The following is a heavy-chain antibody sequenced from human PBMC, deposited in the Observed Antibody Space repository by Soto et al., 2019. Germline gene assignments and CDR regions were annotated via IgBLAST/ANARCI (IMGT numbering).Heavy chain of an antibody. CDR1: GYSYGYTFTNYG. CDR2: ISGYNGNT. CDR3: ARDNYERSGYFDY. V-gene: IGHV1-18*01. Sequence: GASVKVSCKASGYSYGYTFTNYGISWARQAPGQGLEWMGWISGYNGNTNYAQKFQGRVTMTTDTSTSTAYMELRSLRSDDTAVYYCARDNYERSGYFDYWGQGTLVTVSS. J-gene: IGHJ4*02. D-gene: IGHD3-22*01.